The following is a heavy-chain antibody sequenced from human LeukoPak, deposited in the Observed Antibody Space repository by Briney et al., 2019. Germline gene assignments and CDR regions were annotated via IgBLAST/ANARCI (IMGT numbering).Heavy chain of an antibody. V-gene: IGHV3-23*01. Sequence: GGSLRLSCAAFGFTFSSYAMSWVRQAPGKGLEWVSGISGSGASTYYADSVKGRFTISRDNSKNTLYLQMNSLRAEDTAVYYCAKHLAARPLYYFDYWGQGTLVTVSS. CDR2: ISGSGAST. CDR3: AKHLAARPLYYFDY. CDR1: GFTFSSYA. J-gene: IGHJ4*02. D-gene: IGHD6-6*01.